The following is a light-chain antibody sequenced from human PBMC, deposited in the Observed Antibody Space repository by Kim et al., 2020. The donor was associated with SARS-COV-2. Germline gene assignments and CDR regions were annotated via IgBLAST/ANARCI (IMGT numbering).Light chain of an antibody. Sequence: GQNVTIPCTRTSATSATNYVQWYQQRPGRAPTTVIYEDYQRPSGVPDRFSASIDISSNSASLTISGLKTEDEADYYCQSYDSSTWVFGGGTQLTVL. J-gene: IGLJ3*02. V-gene: IGLV6-57*03. CDR2: EDY. CDR1: SATSATNY. CDR3: QSYDSSTWV.